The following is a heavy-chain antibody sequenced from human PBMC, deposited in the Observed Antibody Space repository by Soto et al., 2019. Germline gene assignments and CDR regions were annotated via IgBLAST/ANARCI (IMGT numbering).Heavy chain of an antibody. J-gene: IGHJ3*02. Sequence: QVQLVQSGAEVKKPGASVKVSCKASGYTFTSYGISWVQQAPGQGLEWMGWISAYNGNTNYAQKLQGRVTMTTDTSTITAYLELRSLRSDYTAVYYCASDSEYSSGWRAAFDIWGQVLMLTVSS. V-gene: IGHV1-18*01. CDR3: ASDSEYSSGWRAAFDI. CDR1: GYTFTSYG. D-gene: IGHD6-25*01. CDR2: ISAYNGNT.